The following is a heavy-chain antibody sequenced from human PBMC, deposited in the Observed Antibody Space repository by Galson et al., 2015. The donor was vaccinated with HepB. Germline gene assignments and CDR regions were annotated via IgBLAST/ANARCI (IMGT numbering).Heavy chain of an antibody. J-gene: IGHJ5*02. CDR2: ISGSSNSI. CDR3: AKAGHYKSGWFDA. CDR1: GFTFHHFA. D-gene: IGHD3-3*01. V-gene: IGHV3-23*01. Sequence: SLRLSCAASGFTFHHFAMSWVRQGRGKGLEWVSSISGSSNSINYADSVKGRFSISRDNSQNTVYLQMNNLRAEDTATYYCAKAGHYKSGWFDAWGQGTLVTVSS.